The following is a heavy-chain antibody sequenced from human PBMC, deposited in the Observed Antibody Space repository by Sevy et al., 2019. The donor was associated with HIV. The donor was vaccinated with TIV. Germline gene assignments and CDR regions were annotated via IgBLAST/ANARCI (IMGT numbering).Heavy chain of an antibody. CDR1: GGSISSDDYY. Sequence: SETLSLTCTVSGGSISSDDYYWSWIRQPPGKGLEWIGYIFFSQSTYYNPSLKSRVVISVDTSKNQFSLRLASVTAADTVVYYCARGAAVAGHFYFDYWGQGTLVTVSS. CDR2: IFFSQST. V-gene: IGHV4-30-4*01. D-gene: IGHD6-19*01. J-gene: IGHJ4*02. CDR3: ARGAAVAGHFYFDY.